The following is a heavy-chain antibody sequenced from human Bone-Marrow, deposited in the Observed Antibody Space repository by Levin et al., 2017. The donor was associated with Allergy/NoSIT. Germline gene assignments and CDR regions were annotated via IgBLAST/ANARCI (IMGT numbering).Heavy chain of an antibody. V-gene: IGHV2-5*02. CDR1: GFSLSTSGVG. Sequence: SGPTLVKPTQTLTLTCTFSGFSLSTSGVGVGWIRQPPGKALEWLALIYWDDDKRYSPSLKSRLTITKDTSKNQVVLTMTNMDPVDTATYYCAHFRSGGFYGGYCSSTSCYRRLRDIVATAALAFDIWGQGTMVTVSS. J-gene: IGHJ3*02. CDR2: IYWDDDK. CDR3: AHFRSGGFYGGYCSSTSCYRRLRDIVATAALAFDI. D-gene: IGHD2-2*02.